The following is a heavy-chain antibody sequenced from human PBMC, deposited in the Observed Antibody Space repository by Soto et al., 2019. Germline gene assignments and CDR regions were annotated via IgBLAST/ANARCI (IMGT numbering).Heavy chain of an antibody. J-gene: IGHJ6*02. CDR3: ARDVLGGYYGTGV. D-gene: IGHD3-16*01. Sequence: ASVKVSGKASGYTVTTYYMHWVRQAPGQGLEWMGIINPSGGTTGFAQKFQGRVTMTRDTSTSTVYMELSSLRSEDTAVYYCARDVLGGYYGTGVLGQGTRVTVSS. V-gene: IGHV1-46*01. CDR2: INPSGGTT. CDR1: GYTVTTYY.